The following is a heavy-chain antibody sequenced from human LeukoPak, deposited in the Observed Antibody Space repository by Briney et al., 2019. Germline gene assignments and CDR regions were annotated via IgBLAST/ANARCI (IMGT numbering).Heavy chain of an antibody. CDR1: GFTFSSYG. J-gene: IGHJ4*02. CDR3: AKERRPLAVTTPVFDY. CDR2: ISYDGSNK. D-gene: IGHD4-17*01. V-gene: IGHV3-30*18. Sequence: GGSLRLSCAASGFTFSSYGMHWVRQAPGKGLEWVAVISYDGSNKYYADSVKGRFTISRDNSKNTLYLQMNSLRAEDTAVYYCAKERRPLAVTTPVFDYWSQGTLVTVSS.